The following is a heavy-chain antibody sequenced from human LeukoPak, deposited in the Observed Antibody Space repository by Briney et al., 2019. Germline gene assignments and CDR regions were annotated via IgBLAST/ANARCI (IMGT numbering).Heavy chain of an antibody. D-gene: IGHD2-21*02. CDR2: ISSSSSYI. J-gene: IGHJ4*02. Sequence: GGSLRLSCAASGFTFSSYSMNWVRQAPVKGLEWVSSISSSSSYIYYADPVKGRFTISRDNAKNSLYLQMNSLRAEDTAVYYCARDAIVVVTAIRFFDYWGQGTLVTVSS. V-gene: IGHV3-21*01. CDR3: ARDAIVVVTAIRFFDY. CDR1: GFTFSSYS.